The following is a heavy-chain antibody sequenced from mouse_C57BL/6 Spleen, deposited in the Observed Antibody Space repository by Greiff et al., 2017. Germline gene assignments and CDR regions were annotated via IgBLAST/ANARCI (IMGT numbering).Heavy chain of an antibody. D-gene: IGHD2-4*01. Sequence: EVMLVESEGGLVQPGSSMKLSCTASGFTFSDYYMAWVRQVPEKGLEWVANINYDGSSTYYLDSLKSRFIISRDNAKNIPYLQMSRLKSKDTATYYGAREDYGGRYAMDYWGQGTSVTVSS. CDR2: INYDGSST. J-gene: IGHJ4*01. V-gene: IGHV5-16*01. CDR1: GFTFSDYY. CDR3: AREDYGGRYAMDY.